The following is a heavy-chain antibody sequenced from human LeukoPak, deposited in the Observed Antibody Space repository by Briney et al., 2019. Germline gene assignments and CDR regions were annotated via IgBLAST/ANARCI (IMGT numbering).Heavy chain of an antibody. CDR3: AGDLLLLYYYYGMDV. D-gene: IGHD2-21*02. J-gene: IGHJ6*02. CDR2: INHSGST. CDR1: GGSFSGYY. V-gene: IGHV4-34*01. Sequence: SETLSLTCAVYGGSFSGYYWSWIRQPPGKGLEWIGEINHSGSTNYNPSLKSRVTISVDTSKNQFSLKLSSVTAADTAVYYCAGDLLLLYYYYGMDVWGQGTTVTVSS.